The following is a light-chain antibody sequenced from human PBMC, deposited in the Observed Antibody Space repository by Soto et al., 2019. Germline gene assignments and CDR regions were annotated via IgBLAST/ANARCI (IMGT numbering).Light chain of an antibody. J-gene: IGKJ5*01. CDR1: QSVSSSY. V-gene: IGKV3-20*01. CDR2: GAS. Sequence: EIVLTKAPGTLSLARGERATLSCRASQSVSSSYLAWYQQKPGQAPRLLIYGASSRATGIPDRFSGSGSGTDFTLTISRLEPEDFAVYYCQQYGSSRITFGQGTRLESK. CDR3: QQYGSSRIT.